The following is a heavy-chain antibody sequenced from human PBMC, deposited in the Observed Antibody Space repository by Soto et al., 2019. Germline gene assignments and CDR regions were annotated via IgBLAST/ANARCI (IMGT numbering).Heavy chain of an antibody. J-gene: IGHJ6*02. CDR3: ARDFYNKTPGIAVVDYYGMDV. CDR2: IWYDGSNK. CDR1: GFTFSSYG. D-gene: IGHD6-19*01. V-gene: IGHV3-33*01. Sequence: GGSLRLSCAASGFTFSSYGMHWVRQAPGKGLEWVAVIWYDGSNKYYADSVKGRFTISRDNSKNTLYLQMNSLRAEDTAVYYCARDFYNKTPGIAVVDYYGMDVWGQGTTVTVSS.